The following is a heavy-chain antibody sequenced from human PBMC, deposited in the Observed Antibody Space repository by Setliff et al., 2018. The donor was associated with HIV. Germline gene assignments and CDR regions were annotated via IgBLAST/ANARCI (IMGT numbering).Heavy chain of an antibody. J-gene: IGHJ4*02. V-gene: IGHV1-69*13. CDR2: IIPIFATT. D-gene: IGHD1-26*01. CDR3: ARAAGGSYSEFDY. Sequence: SVKVSCKASGYTFTGYYMHWVRQAPGQGLEWMGGIIPIFATTSYAQRFQGRITITADESTSTAYMELSSLRSEDTALYYCARAAGGSYSEFDYWGQGTLVTVSS. CDR1: GYTFTGYY.